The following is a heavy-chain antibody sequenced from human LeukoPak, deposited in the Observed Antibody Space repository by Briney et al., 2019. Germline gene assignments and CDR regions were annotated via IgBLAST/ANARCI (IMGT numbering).Heavy chain of an antibody. V-gene: IGHV1-2*02. CDR2: INPNSGGT. Sequence: ASVKVSCKASGYAFTGYYMHWVRQAPGQGLEWMGWINPNSGGTNYAQKFQGRVTMTRDTSISTAYMELSRLRSDDTAVYYCARGDGYNSTWFDPWGQGTLVTVSS. CDR1: GYAFTGYY. D-gene: IGHD5-24*01. J-gene: IGHJ5*02. CDR3: ARGDGYNSTWFDP.